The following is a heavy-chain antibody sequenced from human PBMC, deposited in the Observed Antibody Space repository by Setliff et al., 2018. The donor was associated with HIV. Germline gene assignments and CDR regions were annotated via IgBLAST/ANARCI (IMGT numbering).Heavy chain of an antibody. Sequence: GGSLRLSCAASEFTFSNYGMHWVRQAPGKGLEWVATISGDGSNTFYTDSVKGRFIISRDNSKNEVHLHMTTLRPEDTAVYHCVKLPDSSGHDCWGQGTLVTVSS. CDR1: EFTFSNYG. J-gene: IGHJ4*02. CDR2: ISGDGSNT. CDR3: VKLPDSSGHDC. V-gene: IGHV3-30*18. D-gene: IGHD6-19*01.